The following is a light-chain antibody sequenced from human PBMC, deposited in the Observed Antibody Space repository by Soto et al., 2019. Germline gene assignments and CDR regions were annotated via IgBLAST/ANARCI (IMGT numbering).Light chain of an antibody. J-gene: IGKJ5*01. CDR1: QSVSSY. Sequence: ETVMTQSPATLSVSPGDRATLSCRASQSVSSYLAWYQQKPGQAPRLLIYDASNRATGIPARFSGSGSGTDFTLIISSLEPEDFAVYYCQQRSNWPITFGQGTRLEIK. CDR3: QQRSNWPIT. CDR2: DAS. V-gene: IGKV3-11*01.